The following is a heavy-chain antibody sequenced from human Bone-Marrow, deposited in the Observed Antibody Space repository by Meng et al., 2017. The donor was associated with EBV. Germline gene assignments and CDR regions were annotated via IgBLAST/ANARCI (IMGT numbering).Heavy chain of an antibody. J-gene: IGHJ4*01. CDR1: GFSPRASGVG. Sequence: IPLKEPGPTLVKPPQTPPLTCNFSGFSPRASGVGVGWIRQPPGKALEWLANIYWDDDQRYSPSLKSRLSITKDTSKNQVVLTMTNMDPVDTATHFCVHKKESTAFYFDYWGHGTLVTVSS. CDR2: IYWDDDQ. CDR3: VHKKESTAFYFDY. V-gene: IGHV2-5*02.